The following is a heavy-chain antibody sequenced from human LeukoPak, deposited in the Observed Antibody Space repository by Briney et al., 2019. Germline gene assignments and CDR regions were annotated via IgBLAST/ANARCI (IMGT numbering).Heavy chain of an antibody. CDR1: GGSFSGYY. J-gene: IGHJ5*02. CDR2: INHSGST. D-gene: IGHD2-2*01. V-gene: IGHV4-34*01. Sequence: SETLSLTCAVYGGSFSGYYWSWIRQPPGKGLEWIGEINHSGSTNYNPSLKSRVTISVDTSKNQFSLKLSSVTTADTAVYYCARLIVPAAMEECFDPGGQGTLVTVSS. CDR3: ARLIVPAAMEECFDP.